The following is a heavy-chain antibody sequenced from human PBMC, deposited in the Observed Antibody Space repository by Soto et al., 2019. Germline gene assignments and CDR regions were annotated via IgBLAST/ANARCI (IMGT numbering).Heavy chain of an antibody. D-gene: IGHD3-3*01. CDR1: GGSVRSGSYY. CDR2: IYYSGST. Sequence: SETLSLTCSVCGGSVRSGSYYGSWIRQPPGKGLEWIGYIYYSGSTNYNPSLKSRVTISVDTSKNQFSLKLSSVTAADTAVYYCARDNVGDYDFWSGYYTGYHYYYGMDVWGQGTTVTVSS. V-gene: IGHV4-61*01. CDR3: ARDNVGDYDFWSGYYTGYHYYYGMDV. J-gene: IGHJ6*02.